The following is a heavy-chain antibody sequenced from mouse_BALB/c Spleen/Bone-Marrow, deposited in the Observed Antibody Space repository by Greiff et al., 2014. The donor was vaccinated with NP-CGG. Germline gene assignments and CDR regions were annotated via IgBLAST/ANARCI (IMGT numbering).Heavy chain of an antibody. CDR3: ARHAYYDQTEVSFVY. D-gene: IGHD2-4*01. CDR1: GFTFSNYG. J-gene: IGHJ3*01. Sequence: EVKVVESGGGLVKSGGSLKLSCAASGFTFSNYGMSWVRQTPEKRLEWVATISGGGSYTFYSDSVKGRFTISRDNAKNNLYLQLSSLRSEDTALYYCARHAYYDQTEVSFVYWGQRTLVTVSA. V-gene: IGHV5-9-2*01. CDR2: ISGGGSYT.